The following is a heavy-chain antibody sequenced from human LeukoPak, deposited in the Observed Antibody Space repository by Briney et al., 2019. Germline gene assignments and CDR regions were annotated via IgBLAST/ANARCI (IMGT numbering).Heavy chain of an antibody. CDR2: ISSSSSTI. CDR1: RFTFSSYS. Sequence: GGSLRLFCAASRFTFSSYSMNWVRQAPGKGLEWVSYISSSSSTIYYADSVKGRFTISRDNAKNSLYLQMNSLRAEDTAVYYCARAREAYYYYMDVWGKGTTVTVSS. J-gene: IGHJ6*03. V-gene: IGHV3-48*04. D-gene: IGHD1-26*01. CDR3: ARAREAYYYYMDV.